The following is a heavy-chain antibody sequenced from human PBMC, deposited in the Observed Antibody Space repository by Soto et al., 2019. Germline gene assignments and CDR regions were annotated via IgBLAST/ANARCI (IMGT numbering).Heavy chain of an antibody. CDR3: ARAQIGEFPLYFDY. V-gene: IGHV1-3*01. Sequence: ASVKVSCKASGYTFTSYAMHWVRQAPGQRLEWMGWINAGNGNTKYSQKFQGRVTITRDTSASTAYMELSSLRSGDTAVYYCARAQIGEFPLYFDYWGQGTLVTVSS. J-gene: IGHJ4*02. CDR2: INAGNGNT. CDR1: GYTFTSYA. D-gene: IGHD3-10*01.